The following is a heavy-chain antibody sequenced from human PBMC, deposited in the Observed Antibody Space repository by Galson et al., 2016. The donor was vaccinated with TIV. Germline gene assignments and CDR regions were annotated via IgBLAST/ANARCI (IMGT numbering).Heavy chain of an antibody. D-gene: IGHD2-2*01. CDR3: VKEAVLPSGKFFDY. J-gene: IGHJ4*02. Sequence: SLRLSCAASGFPFDDYSMHWVRQAPGKGLEWVSLISWDGRNTYYIDSVEGRFTISRDKSRNSLYLQMSSLRTEDTAVYYCVKEAVLPSGKFFDYLGQGTLVTVSS. CDR2: ISWDGRNT. V-gene: IGHV3-43*01. CDR1: GFPFDDYS.